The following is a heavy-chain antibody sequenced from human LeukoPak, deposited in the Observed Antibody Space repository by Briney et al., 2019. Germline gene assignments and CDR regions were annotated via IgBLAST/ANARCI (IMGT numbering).Heavy chain of an antibody. V-gene: IGHV4-59*13. CDR1: GGSISSNY. J-gene: IGHJ4*02. CDR2: ISNSGSS. D-gene: IGHD2-2*01. Sequence: SETLSLTCNVSGGSISSNYWSWIRQPPGKELEWIGFISNSGSSNYNPSVQGRVTISVDTSKNQFSLKLNSVTAADTAVYYCARETPTTTSSTFDCWGQGTLVTVSS. CDR3: ARETPTTTSSTFDC.